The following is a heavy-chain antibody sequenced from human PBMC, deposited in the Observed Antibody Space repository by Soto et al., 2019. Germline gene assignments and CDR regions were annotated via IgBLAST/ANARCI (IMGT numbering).Heavy chain of an antibody. J-gene: IGHJ4*02. CDR1: GFTFSSYA. CDR2: ISGSGGST. V-gene: IGHV3-23*01. D-gene: IGHD3-3*01. CDR3: AKNLEERFLEWLPLADFDY. Sequence: GGSLRLSCAASGFTFSSYAMSWVRQAPGKGLEWVSAISGSGGSTYYADSVKGRFTISRDNSKNTLYLQMNSLRAEDTAVYYCAKNLEERFLEWLPLADFDYWGQGTLVTVSS.